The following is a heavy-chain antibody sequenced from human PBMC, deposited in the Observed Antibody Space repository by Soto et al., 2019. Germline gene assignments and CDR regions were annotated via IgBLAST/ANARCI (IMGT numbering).Heavy chain of an antibody. J-gene: IGHJ5*02. CDR1: GDSVSSNSAA. CDR3: ARNWHKFDP. Sequence: PSQTLSLTCAISGDSVSSNSAAWSWIRQSPSRGLEWLGRTYFRSKWYNVYAVSVKGRITFSSDTSKNQFSLQLNSVTPDDTAVYYCARNWHKFDPWGQATLVPVSS. V-gene: IGHV6-1*01. CDR2: TYFRSKWYN.